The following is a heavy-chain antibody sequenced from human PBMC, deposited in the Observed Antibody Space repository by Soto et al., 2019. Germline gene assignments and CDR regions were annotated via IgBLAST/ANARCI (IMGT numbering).Heavy chain of an antibody. Sequence: QVQLVQSGAEVKKPGSSVKVSCKASGGTFSSYAISWVLQAPGQGLEWMGGIIPIFGTATYAQKFQGRVTITADESTSTAYMELSSLRSEDTAVYYCARDRGGPTTLSSINWFDPWGQGTLVTVSS. V-gene: IGHV1-69*01. D-gene: IGHD6-6*01. J-gene: IGHJ5*02. CDR3: ARDRGGPTTLSSINWFDP. CDR1: GGTFSSYA. CDR2: IIPIFGTA.